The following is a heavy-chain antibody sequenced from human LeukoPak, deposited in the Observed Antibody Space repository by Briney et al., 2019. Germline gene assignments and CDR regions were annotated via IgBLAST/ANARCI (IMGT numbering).Heavy chain of an antibody. CDR2: IYTSGST. CDR3: ARDSYDFWSGDNQGYFDY. V-gene: IGHV4-4*07. D-gene: IGHD3-3*01. CDR1: GGSISSYY. J-gene: IGHJ4*02. Sequence: PSETLSLTCTVSGGSISSYYWSWIRQPAGKGLEWIGRIYTSGSTNYNPSLESRVTISVDKSKNQFSLKLSSVTAADTAVYYCARDSYDFWSGDNQGYFDYWGQGTLVTVSS.